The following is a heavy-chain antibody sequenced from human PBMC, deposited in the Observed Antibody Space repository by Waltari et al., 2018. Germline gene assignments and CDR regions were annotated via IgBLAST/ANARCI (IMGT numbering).Heavy chain of an antibody. J-gene: IGHJ4*02. CDR3: ARGGTGYSYGIDP. CDR1: GYRFTEYW. D-gene: IGHD5-18*01. Sequence: EVQLVQSGAEMKKPGESLRISCQASGYRFTEYWIGWVRQTPGKGLEWMGLLFPIDSDTRDSPSFQGQVTMSADRSTNTAYLHWSSLQVADTATYYCARGGTGYSYGIDPWGQGTLVTVSS. CDR2: LFPIDSDT. V-gene: IGHV5-51*01.